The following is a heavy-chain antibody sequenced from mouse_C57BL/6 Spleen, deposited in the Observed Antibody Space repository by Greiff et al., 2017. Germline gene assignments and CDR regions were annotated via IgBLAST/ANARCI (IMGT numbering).Heavy chain of an antibody. D-gene: IGHD1-1*01. Sequence: QVQLQQSGAELASPGASVTMSCKASGYTFTDHIMHWVKKRPGQGLEWIGRIYPVSGETNYNQKFLGKATFSVDRSASTVYMVLNSLTSEDPAVDYCGRSSTYWYFDVWGTGTTVTVSS. CDR3: GRSSTYWYFDV. V-gene: IGHV1-11*01. CDR2: IYPVSGET. J-gene: IGHJ1*03. CDR1: GYTFTDHI.